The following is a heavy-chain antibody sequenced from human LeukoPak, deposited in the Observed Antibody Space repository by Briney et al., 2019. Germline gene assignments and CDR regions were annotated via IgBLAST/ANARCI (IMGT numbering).Heavy chain of an antibody. D-gene: IGHD1-26*01. CDR2: INPSGGST. Sequence: GASVKVSCKASGYTFSSYGISWVRQAPGQGLEWMGIINPSGGSTSYAQKFQGRVTMTRDMSTSTVYMELSSLRSEDTAVYYCARSWEPYSPDIWGQGTMVTVSS. CDR1: GYTFSSYG. CDR3: ARSWEPYSPDI. V-gene: IGHV1-46*01. J-gene: IGHJ3*02.